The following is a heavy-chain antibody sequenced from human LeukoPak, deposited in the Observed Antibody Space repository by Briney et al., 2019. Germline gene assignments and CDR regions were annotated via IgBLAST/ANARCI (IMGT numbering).Heavy chain of an antibody. V-gene: IGHV4-59*01. CDR3: ARDNSMRGMDV. CDR1: GGSISSYY. CDR2: IYYSGST. D-gene: IGHD2/OR15-2a*01. Sequence: SETESLSCTVSGGSISSYYWSWIRQPPGKGLEWIGYIYYSGSTNYNPSLKSRVTISVDTSKNQFSLKLSSVTAADTAVYYCARDNSMRGMDVWGQGTTVTVSS. J-gene: IGHJ6*02.